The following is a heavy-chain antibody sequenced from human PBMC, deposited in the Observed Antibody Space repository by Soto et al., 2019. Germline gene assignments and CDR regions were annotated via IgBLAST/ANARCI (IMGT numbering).Heavy chain of an antibody. J-gene: IGHJ6*02. D-gene: IGHD2-21*02. CDR1: GGTFSSYA. CDR2: IIPIFGTA. Sequence: QVQLVQSGAEVKKPGSSVKVSCKASGGTFSSYAISWVRQAPGQGLEWMGGIIPIFGTADYAQKFQGRVTITAVEPTSTAYMELSSLRSEDTAVYYCASHCGGDCYSRSPPYYYYGMDVWGQGTTVTVSS. CDR3: ASHCGGDCYSRSPPYYYYGMDV. V-gene: IGHV1-69*12.